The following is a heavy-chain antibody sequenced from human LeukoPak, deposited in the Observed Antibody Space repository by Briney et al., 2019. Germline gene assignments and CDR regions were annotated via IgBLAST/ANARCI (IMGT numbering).Heavy chain of an antibody. J-gene: IGHJ3*02. D-gene: IGHD6-13*01. V-gene: IGHV3-48*04. Sequence: PGGSLRLSCEASGLIFSRSTISWVRQVPGKGLEWVSYITGNSGTIYYADSVRGRFSVSRDNAKNSLYLQMNSLRAEDTAVYYCARVEGSSWYGAFDIWGQGTMVTVSS. CDR3: ARVEGSSWYGAFDI. CDR1: GLIFSRST. CDR2: ITGNSGTI.